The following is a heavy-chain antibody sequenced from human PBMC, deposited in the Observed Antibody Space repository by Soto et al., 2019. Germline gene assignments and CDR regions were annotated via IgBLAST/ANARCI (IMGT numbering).Heavy chain of an antibody. CDR2: IYYSGST. V-gene: IGHV4-59*01. J-gene: IGHJ6*03. CDR1: GGSISSYY. CDR3: ARGEGGYFPYYRDV. D-gene: IGHD2-15*01. Sequence: SETLSLTCTVSGGSISSYYWSWIRQPPGKGLEWIGYIYYSGSTNYNPSLKSRVTISVDTSKNQFSLKLSSVTAADTAVYYCARGEGGYFPYYRDVWGIGTTVTVSS.